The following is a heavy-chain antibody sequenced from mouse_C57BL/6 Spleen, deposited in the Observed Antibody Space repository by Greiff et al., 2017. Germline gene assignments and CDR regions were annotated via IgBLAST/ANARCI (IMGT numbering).Heavy chain of an antibody. Sequence: QVQLKESGAELVRPGTSVKMSCKASGYTFPNYWIGWAKQRPGHGLEWIGDIYPGGGYTNYNEKFKGKATLTADKSSSTAYMQFSSLTSEDAAIYYCARSYYYGSSYDYAMDYWGQGTSGTVSS. D-gene: IGHD1-1*01. V-gene: IGHV1-63*01. CDR2: IYPGGGYT. J-gene: IGHJ4*01. CDR1: GYTFPNYW. CDR3: ARSYYYGSSYDYAMDY.